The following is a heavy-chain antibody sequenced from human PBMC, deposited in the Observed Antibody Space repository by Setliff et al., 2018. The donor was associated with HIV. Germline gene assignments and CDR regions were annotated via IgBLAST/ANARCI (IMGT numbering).Heavy chain of an antibody. CDR2: IYTSGST. CDR3: SRQSGHRYGTYYYFYYVDV. J-gene: IGHJ6*03. Sequence: TLSLPSTGKGGKKRGGSYYWSWIRQPAGKGLEWIGHIYTSGSTNYNPSLKSRVTISVDTSKNQFSLKLSSVTAADTAVYYCSRQSGHRYGTYYYFYYVDVWGKGTTVTVSS. CDR1: GGKKRGGSYY. D-gene: IGHD5-18*01. V-gene: IGHV4-61*09.